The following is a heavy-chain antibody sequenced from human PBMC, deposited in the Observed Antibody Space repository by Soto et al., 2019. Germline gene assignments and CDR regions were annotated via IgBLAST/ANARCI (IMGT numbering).Heavy chain of an antibody. Sequence: PGGSLRLSCAASGFTFSSYSMNWVRQAPGKGLEWVSSISSSSYIYYADSVKGRFTISRDNAKNSLYLQMNSLRAEDTAVYYCAREGVWFGELSYYYYYGMDVWGQGTTVTVSS. J-gene: IGHJ6*02. V-gene: IGHV3-21*01. D-gene: IGHD3-10*01. CDR1: GFTFSSYS. CDR2: ISSSSYI. CDR3: AREGVWFGELSYYYYYGMDV.